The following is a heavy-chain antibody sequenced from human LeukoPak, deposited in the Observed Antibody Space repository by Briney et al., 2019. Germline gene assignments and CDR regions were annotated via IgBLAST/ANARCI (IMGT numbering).Heavy chain of an antibody. J-gene: IGHJ5*02. CDR2: ISGSGDSL. CDR3: AKDRIASPPQGRFDP. V-gene: IGHV3-23*01. Sequence: GESLRLSCAASGFTFRSYAMNWVRQAPGKGLEWVSGISGSGDSLYYAGSVKGRFTISRDNSQNTLYLHMNNLGAEDTAIYYCAKDRIASPPQGRFDPWGQGTQVTVSS. D-gene: IGHD2-15*01. CDR1: GFTFRSYA.